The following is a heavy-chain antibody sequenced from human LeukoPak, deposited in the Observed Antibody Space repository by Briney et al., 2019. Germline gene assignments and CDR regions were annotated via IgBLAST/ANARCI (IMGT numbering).Heavy chain of an antibody. Sequence: SETLSLTCTVSGASISSYYWSWIRQPPGKGLEWIGYIYYSGSTNYNPSLKSRVTISVDTSKNQFSLKLSSVTAADTAVYYCAREVGNYTILPYMDVWGKGTTVTVSS. CDR1: GASISSYY. D-gene: IGHD4-11*01. CDR3: AREVGNYTILPYMDV. CDR2: IYYSGST. V-gene: IGHV4-59*01. J-gene: IGHJ6*03.